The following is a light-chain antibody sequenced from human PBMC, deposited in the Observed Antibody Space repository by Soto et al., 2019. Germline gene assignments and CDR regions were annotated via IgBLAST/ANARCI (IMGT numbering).Light chain of an antibody. CDR2: KIS. J-gene: IGKJ1*01. Sequence: DIVMTQTPLSSPVTLGQPASISCRSSQSLVHIYGNTYLSWRHQRPGQPPRLLTYKISNRFSWVPDRFSGSGAGTDFKMTISRVEAEDVGVYYCMKGNQMPRTFGQGTKVEIK. CDR3: MKGNQMPRT. CDR1: QSLVHIYGNTY. V-gene: IGKV2-24*01.